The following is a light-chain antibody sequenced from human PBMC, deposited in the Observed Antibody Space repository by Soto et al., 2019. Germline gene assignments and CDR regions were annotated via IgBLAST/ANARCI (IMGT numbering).Light chain of an antibody. CDR3: HQTYSTPYT. J-gene: IGKJ2*01. CDR2: TSG. Sequence: IQMTQSPSSLSASVGDRVTITCRASQRITTYLNWYQQKPGEAPKLLIATSGALQRGVPSRFSGSGSGKDLALTITALRPEDCATYVCHQTYSTPYTFGQGTKLEIK. CDR1: QRITTY. V-gene: IGKV1-39*01.